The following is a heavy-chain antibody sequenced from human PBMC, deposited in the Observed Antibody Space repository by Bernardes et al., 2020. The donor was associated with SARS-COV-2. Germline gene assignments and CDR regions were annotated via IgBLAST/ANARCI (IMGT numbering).Heavy chain of an antibody. CDR3: ARDLGVAPSESLNFDY. CDR2: IWYDGSNK. Sequence: GGSLRLSCAASGFTFSSYSMHWVRQAPGKGLEWVAVIWYDGSNKYYADSVKGRFTISRDNSKNTLYLQMNSLRAEDTAVYYCARDLGVAPSESLNFDYWGQGTLVTVSS. CDR1: GFTFSSYS. J-gene: IGHJ4*02. D-gene: IGHD3-10*01. V-gene: IGHV3-33*08.